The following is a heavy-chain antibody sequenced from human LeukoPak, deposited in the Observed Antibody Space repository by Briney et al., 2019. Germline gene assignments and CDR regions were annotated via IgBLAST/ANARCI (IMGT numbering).Heavy chain of an antibody. V-gene: IGHV1-24*01. J-gene: IGHJ4*02. CDR3: ARAGHRKYYYDNAYDY. CDR1: GYTLTELS. CDR2: FDPEHGET. Sequence: ASVKVSCKVSGYTLTELSMHWVRQAPGKGLEWMGGFDPEHGETVYAQKFQGRLTMTEDTSTHTAYMELRSLRSDDTAVYYCARAGHRKYYYDNAYDYWGQGTLVTVSS. D-gene: IGHD3-22*01.